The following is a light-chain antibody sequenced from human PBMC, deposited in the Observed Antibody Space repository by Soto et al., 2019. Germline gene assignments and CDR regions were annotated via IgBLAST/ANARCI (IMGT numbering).Light chain of an antibody. Sequence: DIGLPQSPCTLSLSPGERATLSCRASQSVSSSYLAWYQQKPGQAPRLLIYGASSRATGIPDRFSGSGSGTGFTLTISRLEPEDFTVYYCQQYGSSRTFGQGTKVDIK. CDR2: GAS. V-gene: IGKV3-20*01. CDR1: QSVSSSY. CDR3: QQYGSSRT. J-gene: IGKJ1*01.